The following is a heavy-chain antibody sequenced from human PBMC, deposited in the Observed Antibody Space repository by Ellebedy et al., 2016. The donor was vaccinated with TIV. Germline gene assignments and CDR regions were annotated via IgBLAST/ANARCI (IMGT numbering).Heavy chain of an antibody. J-gene: IGHJ6*02. V-gene: IGHV3-23*01. Sequence: GGSLRLXXEASGLTSSTSAMSWVRQAPGKGLEWVSVISGNGRTTYNADSVKGRLTVSRDSFKNTFYLQMNSLRAEDTALYYCAKAGVGGTKVSPYYYYAMDVWGQGTMVTVSS. D-gene: IGHD1-26*01. CDR2: ISGNGRTT. CDR3: AKAGVGGTKVSPYYYYAMDV. CDR1: GLTSSTSA.